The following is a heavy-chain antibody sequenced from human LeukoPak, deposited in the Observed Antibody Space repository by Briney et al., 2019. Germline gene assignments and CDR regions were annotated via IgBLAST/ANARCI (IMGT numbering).Heavy chain of an antibody. CDR2: ISGRDTNT. Sequence: GGSLRLSCAASGFTFSSYGMSWVRQAPGKGLEWVSTISGRDTNTYYADSVEGRFTISRDNSKNTLYLQMNSLRAEDTAVYYCARDHGSGSYFSHCDYWGQGTLVTVSS. CDR1: GFTFSSYG. CDR3: ARDHGSGSYFSHCDY. J-gene: IGHJ4*02. V-gene: IGHV3-23*01. D-gene: IGHD3-10*01.